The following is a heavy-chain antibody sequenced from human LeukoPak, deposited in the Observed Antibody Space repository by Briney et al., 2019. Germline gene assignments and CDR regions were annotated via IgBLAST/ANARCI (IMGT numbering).Heavy chain of an antibody. Sequence: GGSLRLSCAASGFTFSSYAMSWVRQAPGKGLERVLGISGSGGTTYYADSVKGRFAISRDNSKNTLYLQMNSLRAEDTAVYYCAKIPSDYNYFDYWGQGTLVTVSS. CDR1: GFTFSSYA. D-gene: IGHD4-11*01. CDR3: AKIPSDYNYFDY. V-gene: IGHV3-23*01. J-gene: IGHJ4*02. CDR2: ISGSGGTT.